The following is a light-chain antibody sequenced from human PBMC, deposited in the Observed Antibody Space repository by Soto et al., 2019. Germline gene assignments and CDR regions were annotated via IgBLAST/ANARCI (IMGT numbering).Light chain of an antibody. CDR2: DAS. J-gene: IGKJ4*01. V-gene: IGKV3-11*01. CDR3: QQRSNWLT. Sequence: EIVLTQSPATVSLSPGERATLSCRASQSVRSFLAWYQQKPGQAPRLLIYDASNRATGIPARFSGSGSGTDFTLTISSLEPEDFAVYYCQQRSNWLTFGGGTKVDIK. CDR1: QSVRSF.